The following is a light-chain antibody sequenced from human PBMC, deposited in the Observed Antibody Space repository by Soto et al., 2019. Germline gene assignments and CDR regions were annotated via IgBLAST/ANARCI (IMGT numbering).Light chain of an antibody. V-gene: IGLV2-23*01. Sequence: QSALTQPASVSGSPGQSITISCTGSSSDVGTYDLVSWYQHHPGAAPKLMIYEATRRPSGISNRFSGSKSGNTASLTISGLQAEDEADYYCCSFAGSNSWVFGGGTKMTVL. CDR1: SSDVGTYDL. CDR2: EAT. CDR3: CSFAGSNSWV. J-gene: IGLJ3*02.